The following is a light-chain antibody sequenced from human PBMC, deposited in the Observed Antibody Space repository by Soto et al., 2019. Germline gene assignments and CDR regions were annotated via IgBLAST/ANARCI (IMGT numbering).Light chain of an antibody. J-gene: IGLJ1*01. CDR2: EVS. CDR3: NSYTKTNTWV. Sequence: QSVLTQPASVSGSPGQSITISCTGTSSDVADYNYVSWYQQHPGKAPKLMIYEVSNRPSGVSNRFSGSKSDNAASLTISGLQAEDEPDYYCNSYTKTNTWVFGTGTKFTVL. CDR1: SSDVADYNY. V-gene: IGLV2-14*01.